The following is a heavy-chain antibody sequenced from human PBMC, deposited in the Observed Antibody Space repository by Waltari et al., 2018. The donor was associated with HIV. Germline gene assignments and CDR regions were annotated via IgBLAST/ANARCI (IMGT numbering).Heavy chain of an antibody. CDR3: ATGVRYYGP. V-gene: IGHV3-53*01. CDR2: IYPHDTT. CDR1: NFSVSDKH. Sequence: AESGGRLIQPGGSLGLSCTASNFSVSDKHVTWIRQTPGVSREGVAVIYPHDTTHSADSVSGRFTISRAKSRTTVLLLMNGPFVDDTATYFCATGVRYYGPWGQGTRVTVSS. J-gene: IGHJ5*02. D-gene: IGHD3-10*01.